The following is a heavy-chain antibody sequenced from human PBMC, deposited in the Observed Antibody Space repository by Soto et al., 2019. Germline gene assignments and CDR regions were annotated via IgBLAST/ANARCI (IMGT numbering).Heavy chain of an antibody. Sequence: ASVKLSCKASGYTFTIDDIHWGRQDNGQGLEWMAGLNPHSGKAAYAQRFQGRLTMTGNASTSTAYTELSGLRSEDTAMYYCARVSSIAARRSYDSWGQGALVTVSS. CDR2: LNPHSGKA. CDR1: GYTFTIDD. V-gene: IGHV1-8*01. J-gene: IGHJ4*02. D-gene: IGHD6-6*01. CDR3: ARVSSIAARRSYDS.